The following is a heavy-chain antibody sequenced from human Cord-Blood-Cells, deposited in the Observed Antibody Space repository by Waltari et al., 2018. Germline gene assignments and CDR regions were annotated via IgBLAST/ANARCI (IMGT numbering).Heavy chain of an antibody. V-gene: IGHV4-59*08. CDR2: IYYSGST. D-gene: IGHD3-3*01. CDR3: ARHEGSYDFWSGYDY. J-gene: IGHJ4*02. Sequence: QVQLQESGPGLVKPSETLSLTCTVSGGSISSHYWSWTRPRPGQGLEWIGYIYYSGSTNYNPSLKSRVTISVDTSKNQFSLKLSSVTAADTAVYYCARHEGSYDFWSGYDYWGQGTLVTVSS. CDR1: GGSISSHY.